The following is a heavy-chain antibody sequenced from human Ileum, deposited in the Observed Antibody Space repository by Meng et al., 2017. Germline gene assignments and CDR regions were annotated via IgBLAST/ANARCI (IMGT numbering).Heavy chain of an antibody. V-gene: IGHV4-61*08. D-gene: IGHD7-27*01. CDR3: ARDHWGSLDY. J-gene: IGHJ4*02. Sequence: QLQLQESGPGLARPSETLSLICTVSGGSVSTSDYQWGWIRQPPGKGLEWIGYAGTNYNPSLKSRVTISVDTSKRQFSLKLTSVAAADTAVYYCARDHWGSLDYWGQGILVTVSS. CDR1: GGSVSTSDYQ. CDR2: AGT.